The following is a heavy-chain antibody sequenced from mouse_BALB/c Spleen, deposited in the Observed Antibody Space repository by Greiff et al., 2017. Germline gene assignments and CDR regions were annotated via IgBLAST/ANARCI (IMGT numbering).Heavy chain of an antibody. CDR3: ARPYDYDVQFAY. CDR1: GFTFSSFG. V-gene: IGHV5-17*02. Sequence: EVKLQESGGGLVQPGGSRKLSCAASGFTFSSFGMHWVRQAPEKGLEWVAYISSGSSTIYYADTVKGRFTISRDNPKNTLFLQMTSLRSEDTAMYYCARPYDYDVQFAYWGQGTLVTVSA. CDR2: ISSGSSTI. J-gene: IGHJ3*01. D-gene: IGHD2-4*01.